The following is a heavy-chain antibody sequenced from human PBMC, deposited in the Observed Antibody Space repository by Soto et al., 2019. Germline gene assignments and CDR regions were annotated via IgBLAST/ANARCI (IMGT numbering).Heavy chain of an antibody. CDR3: ARDLAGQLVPSGY. CDR1: GLTYTSYS. CDR2: ISAYNGDT. V-gene: IGHV1-18*04. J-gene: IGHJ4*02. D-gene: IGHD6-13*01. Sequence: ASDKVSCKAPGLTYTSYSISWVRQTPGQGLEWMGWISAYNGDTNYAHKLHGRVTMTTDTSTSTAYMELRSLRSDDTAVYYCARDLAGQLVPSGYWGQGTLVTVSS.